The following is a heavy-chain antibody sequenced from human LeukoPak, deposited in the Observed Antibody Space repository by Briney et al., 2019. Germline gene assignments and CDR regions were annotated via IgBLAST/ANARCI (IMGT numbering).Heavy chain of an antibody. CDR3: ARATGAFDI. Sequence: GGSLRPSCAPSGFTFSDLCIDCVRQAPGNGLEWIGRSRNKTNSYTTEYAASAKSRFTISRDDSKNSLYLQMNSLKTEDTAVYYCARATGAFDIWGQGTMVTVSS. D-gene: IGHD1-14*01. CDR1: GFTFSDLC. CDR2: SRNKTNSYTT. J-gene: IGHJ3*02. V-gene: IGHV3-72*01.